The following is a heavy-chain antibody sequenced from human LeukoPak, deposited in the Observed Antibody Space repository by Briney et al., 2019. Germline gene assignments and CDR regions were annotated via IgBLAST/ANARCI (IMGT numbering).Heavy chain of an antibody. J-gene: IGHJ4*02. CDR3: ARDGTAAGLYFDL. CDR1: GFTFSSYS. D-gene: IGHD6-13*01. CDR2: IRQDGGEK. Sequence: GGSLRLSCAASGFTFSSYSMNWVRQAPGRGLEWVASIRQDGGEKSYVDSVKGRLTISRDNTKHSLYLQMSSLRAEDTGVYYCARDGTAAGLYFDLWGQGTLVTVSS. V-gene: IGHV3-7*01.